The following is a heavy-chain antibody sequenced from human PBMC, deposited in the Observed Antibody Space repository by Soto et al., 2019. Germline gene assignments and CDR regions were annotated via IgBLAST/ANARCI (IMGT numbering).Heavy chain of an antibody. V-gene: IGHV1-58*01. CDR1: GFTFTSSA. J-gene: IGHJ6*02. D-gene: IGHD3-10*01. CDR2: IVVGSGNT. Sequence: ASVKVSCKASGFTFTSSAVQWVRQARGQRLEWIGWIVVGSGNTNYAQKFQERVTITRDMSTSTAYMELSSLRSEDTAVYYCARDSRVPKGINYYYYGMDVWGQGTTVTVSS. CDR3: ARDSRVPKGINYYYYGMDV.